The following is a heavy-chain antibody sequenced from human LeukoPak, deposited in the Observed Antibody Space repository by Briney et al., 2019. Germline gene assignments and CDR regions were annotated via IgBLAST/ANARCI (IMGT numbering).Heavy chain of an antibody. CDR2: IYYSGST. V-gene: IGHV4-59*01. Sequence: PETLSLTCTVSGGSISSYYWSWIRQLPGKGQEWIGYIYYSGSTNYNPSLKSRVTISVDTSKNQFSLKLSSVTAADTAVYYCARERSDWFDPWGQGTLVTVSS. CDR1: GGSISSYY. CDR3: ARERSDWFDP. J-gene: IGHJ5*02.